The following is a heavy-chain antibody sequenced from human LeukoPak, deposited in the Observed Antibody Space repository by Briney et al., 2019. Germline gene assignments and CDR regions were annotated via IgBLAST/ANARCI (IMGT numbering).Heavy chain of an antibody. D-gene: IGHD3-3*01. CDR2: MNPNSGNT. Sequence: ASVKVSCKASGYTFTSYDINWVRQATGQGLEWMGWMNPNSGNTGYAQKFQGRVTMTRNTSISTAYMELSSLRSEDTAVYYCAREEDDFWSGYYKDAFDIWGQGTMVTVSS. CDR3: AREEDDFWSGYYKDAFDI. J-gene: IGHJ3*02. CDR1: GYTFTSYD. V-gene: IGHV1-8*01.